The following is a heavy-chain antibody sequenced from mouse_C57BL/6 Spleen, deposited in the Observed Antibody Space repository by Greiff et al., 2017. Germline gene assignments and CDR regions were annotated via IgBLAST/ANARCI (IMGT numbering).Heavy chain of an antibody. CDR3: ARGDYGSGFAY. CDR1: GYTFTSYW. D-gene: IGHD1-2*01. CDR2: IDPSDSYT. V-gene: IGHV1-50*01. J-gene: IGHJ3*01. Sequence: QVQLQQPGAELVKPGASVKLSCKASGYTFTSYWMQWVKQRPGQGLEWIGEIDPSDSYTNYNQKFKGKATLTVDTSSSTAYMQLSSLPSEDSAVYYCARGDYGSGFAYWGQGTLVTVSA.